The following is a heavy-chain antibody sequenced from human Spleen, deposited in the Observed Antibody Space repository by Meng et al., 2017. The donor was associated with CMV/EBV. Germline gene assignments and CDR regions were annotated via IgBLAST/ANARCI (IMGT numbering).Heavy chain of an antibody. D-gene: IGHD3-22*01. CDR3: ASTYYYDSNGYPALNYYYYGMDV. J-gene: IGHJ6*02. Sequence: SVKVSCKASGGTFSSYVISWVRQAPGQGLEWMGGIIPMFGTANYAQKFQGRVTITTDESTNTAYMELSSLRSEDTAIYYCASTYYYDSNGYPALNYYYYGMDVWGQGTTVTVSS. CDR1: GGTFSSYV. V-gene: IGHV1-69*05. CDR2: IIPMFGTA.